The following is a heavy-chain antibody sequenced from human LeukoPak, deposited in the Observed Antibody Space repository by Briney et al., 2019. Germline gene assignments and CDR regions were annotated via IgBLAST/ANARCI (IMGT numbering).Heavy chain of an antibody. CDR2: ISYDGSNK. Sequence: GGSLRLSCAASGFTFSSYGMHWVRQAPGKGLEWVAVISYDGSNKYYADSVKGRFTISRDNSKNTLYLQMNSLRAEDTAVYYCAKNKGRGYSGYVPRYYFDYWGQGTLVTVSS. CDR1: GFTFSSYG. D-gene: IGHD5-12*01. CDR3: AKNKGRGYSGYVPRYYFDY. J-gene: IGHJ4*02. V-gene: IGHV3-30*18.